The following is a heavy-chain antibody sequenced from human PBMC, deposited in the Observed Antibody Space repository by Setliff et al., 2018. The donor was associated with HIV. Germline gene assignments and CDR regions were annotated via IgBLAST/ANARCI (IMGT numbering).Heavy chain of an antibody. CDR3: ASSRWVRD. V-gene: IGHV1-2*02. J-gene: IGHJ4*02. CDR1: GYTFTGYY. Sequence: VASVKVSCKASGYTFTGYYMHWVRQAPGQGLERMGWINPNSGGTNYAQKFQGRVTMTRDTSISTAYMELSSLRSEDTAVYYCASSRWVRDWGQGTLVTVSS. CDR2: INPNSGGT.